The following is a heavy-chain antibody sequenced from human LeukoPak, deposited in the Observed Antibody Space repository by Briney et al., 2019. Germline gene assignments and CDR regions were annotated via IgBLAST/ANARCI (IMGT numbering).Heavy chain of an antibody. CDR1: GYSFTAYW. D-gene: IGHD1-26*01. J-gene: IGHJ6*03. CDR3: ARQCCGSYYPMDV. CDR2: IYPGDSDT. V-gene: IGHV5-51*01. Sequence: GESLRISCNGSGYSFTAYWIAWVRQMPGKGLEWMGIIYPGDSDTRYSPSFQGQVTISADKSISTAYLQWSSLKASDTAIYYCARQCCGSYYPMDVWGKGTTVTVSS.